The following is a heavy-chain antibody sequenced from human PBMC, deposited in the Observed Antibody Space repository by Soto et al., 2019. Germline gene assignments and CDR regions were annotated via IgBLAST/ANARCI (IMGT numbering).Heavy chain of an antibody. J-gene: IGHJ4*02. CDR1: GGSISSSSYY. D-gene: IGHD6-19*01. V-gene: IGHV4-31*03. Sequence: SETLSLTCTVSGGSISSSSYYWGWVRQPPGKGLEWIGYIYYSGSTYYNPSLKSRVTISVDTSKNQFSLKLSSVTAADTAVYYCARAARSSGWFLKSADYWGQGTLVTVSS. CDR3: ARAARSSGWFLKSADY. CDR2: IYYSGST.